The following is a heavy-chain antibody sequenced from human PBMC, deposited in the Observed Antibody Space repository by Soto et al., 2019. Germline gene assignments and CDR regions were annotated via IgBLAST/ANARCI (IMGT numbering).Heavy chain of an antibody. CDR3: AKPPAPVGGWYVY. CDR2: IGVSGGST. D-gene: IGHD6-19*01. J-gene: IGHJ4*02. CDR1: GFTFSSYA. V-gene: IGHV3-23*01. Sequence: EVQLLESGGGLVQPGGFLRLSCAASGFTFSSYAMSWVRQAPGKGLEWVSRIGVSGGSTYYADSVKGRFTISRDNSKNTLYLQMNSLRAEDTAVYYCAKPPAPVGGWYVYWGQGTLVTVSS.